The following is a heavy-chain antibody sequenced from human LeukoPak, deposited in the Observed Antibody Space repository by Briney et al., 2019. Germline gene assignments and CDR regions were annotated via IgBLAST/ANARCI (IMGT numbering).Heavy chain of an antibody. CDR3: LGGVGHDAFDI. CDR1: GGSFSGYY. J-gene: IGHJ3*02. Sequence: PSETLSLTCAVYGGSFSGYYWSWIRQPPGKGLEWIGEINHSGSTNYNPSLKSRVTISVDTSKNQFSLKLSSVTAADTAVYYCLGGVGHDAFDIWGQGTMVTVSS. D-gene: IGHD3-10*01. CDR2: INHSGST. V-gene: IGHV4-34*01.